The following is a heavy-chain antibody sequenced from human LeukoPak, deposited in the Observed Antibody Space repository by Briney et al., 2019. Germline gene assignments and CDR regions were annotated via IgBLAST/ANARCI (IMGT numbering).Heavy chain of an antibody. V-gene: IGHV3-23*01. CDR2: ISGSGGST. Sequence: GESLTLSCAASGFTFSNYAMSWVRQAPGKGLEWGSGISGSGGSTYYADTVKGRFTISRDNSKNMLYLQMNSLRAEDTAVYYCAKVNGYSYGYGDYWGQGTLVTVSS. CDR1: GFTFSNYA. CDR3: AKVNGYSYGYGDY. D-gene: IGHD5-18*01. J-gene: IGHJ4*02.